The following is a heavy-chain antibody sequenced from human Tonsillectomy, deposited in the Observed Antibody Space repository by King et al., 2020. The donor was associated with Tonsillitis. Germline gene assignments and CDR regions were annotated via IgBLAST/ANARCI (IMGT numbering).Heavy chain of an antibody. CDR1: GFTFSSFD. CDR2: VAYPGTNE. J-gene: IGHJ5*02. V-gene: IGHV3-30*04. CDR3: ARERYGGNDL. Sequence: VQLVESGGGVVPPGRSLRLSCAASGFTFSSFDMHWVRQAPGKGLDWVAVVAYPGTNEYYADSVRGRFTISRDNSNNTLYLQLNSLRAEDTAVYYCARERYGGNDLWGRGTLVTVSS. D-gene: IGHD4-23*01.